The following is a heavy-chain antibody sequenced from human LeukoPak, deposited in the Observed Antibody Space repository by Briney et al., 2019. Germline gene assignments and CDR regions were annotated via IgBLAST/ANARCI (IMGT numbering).Heavy chain of an antibody. D-gene: IGHD6-19*01. CDR1: GFMFSGFW. CDR3: VRDIGWFRFDY. J-gene: IGHJ4*02. CDR2: IKEDGSAT. V-gene: IGHV3-7*03. Sequence: GGSLRLSCAASGFMFSGFWMTWVRQAPGKGLEWVAHIKEDGSATKSIDAVKGRFTISRDNAKNSLYLQMNSPRAEDTAVYYCVRDIGWFRFDYWGQGTLVTVSS.